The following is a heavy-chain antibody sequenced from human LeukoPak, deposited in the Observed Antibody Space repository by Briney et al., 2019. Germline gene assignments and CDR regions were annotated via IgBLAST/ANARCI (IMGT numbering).Heavy chain of an antibody. CDR2: ISNTGGST. CDR1: GVTHSNYA. CDR3: AKAGGADKYSMDV. V-gene: IGHV3-23*01. D-gene: IGHD2-15*01. Sequence: GGSLRLSCAASGVTHSNYAMAWVRRAPGKGLEWVASISNTGGSTFYADSVKGRFTISRDKPKNKMYLQMNSLRHNDTATYYCAKAGGADKYSMDVWGQGATVTVSS. J-gene: IGHJ6*01.